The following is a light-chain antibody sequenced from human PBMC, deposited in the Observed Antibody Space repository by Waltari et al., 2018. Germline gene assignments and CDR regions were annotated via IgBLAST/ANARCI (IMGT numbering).Light chain of an antibody. CDR3: CSYAGRYTSI. V-gene: IGLV2-11*01. CDR1: SGDVGGYNY. J-gene: IGLJ2*01. Sequence: QSALTQPRSVSGSPGQSVTLSCTGTSGDVGGYNYVSWYQRHPGKAPKLMIYDGNKRPSGVPGRCSGSKSGNTASLTISGLQAVDEADYYCCSYAGRYTSIFGGGTKLTVL. CDR2: DGN.